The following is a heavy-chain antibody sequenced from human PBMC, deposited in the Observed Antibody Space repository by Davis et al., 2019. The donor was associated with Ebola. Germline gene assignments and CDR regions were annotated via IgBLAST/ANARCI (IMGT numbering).Heavy chain of an antibody. CDR3: AKDRRVAVAPVGGMDV. D-gene: IGHD6-19*01. CDR2: IYSGGST. J-gene: IGHJ6*02. Sequence: PGGSLRLSCAASEFTAGSYFMSWVRQAPGKELEWVSVIYSGGSTYYVDSVKGRFTISRDNSKNTLYLQMNSLRAEDTAVYYCAKDRRVAVAPVGGMDVWGQGTTVTVSS. CDR1: EFTAGSYF. V-gene: IGHV3-66*01.